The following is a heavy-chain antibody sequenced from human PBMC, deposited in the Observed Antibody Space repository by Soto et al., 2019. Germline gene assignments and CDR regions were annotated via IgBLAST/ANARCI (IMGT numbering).Heavy chain of an antibody. J-gene: IGHJ5*02. D-gene: IGHD6-13*01. CDR3: ARVGRLITAAGLLDA. CDR2: IYYSGST. V-gene: IGHV4-59*01. Sequence: SETLSLTCTISNGSIGSYYWTWIRQPPGKGLEWIGHIYYSGSTNYNPSLKSRLTLSLDTPKNQFSLKLTSVTAADTAVYYCARVGRLITAAGLLDAWGQGTLVTVSS. CDR1: NGSIGSYY.